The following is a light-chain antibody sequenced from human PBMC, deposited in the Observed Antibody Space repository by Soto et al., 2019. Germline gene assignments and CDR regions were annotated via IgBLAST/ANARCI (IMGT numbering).Light chain of an antibody. CDR1: QSVSSN. CDR2: AAS. V-gene: IGKV3-15*01. Sequence: DIVVTQSPATLSVSPGERATLSCRASQSVSSNLAWYQQKPGQAPRLLIYAASTRATGIPARFSGSGSGTEFTLTISSLQSEDFALYHCHQYNNWPWTFGQGTKVEIK. CDR3: HQYNNWPWT. J-gene: IGKJ1*01.